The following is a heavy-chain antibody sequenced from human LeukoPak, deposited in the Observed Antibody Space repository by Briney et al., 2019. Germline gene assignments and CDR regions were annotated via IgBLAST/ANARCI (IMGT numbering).Heavy chain of an antibody. V-gene: IGHV3-48*03. CDR3: ASGVHYSSGWIDI. Sequence: PGGSLRLSCAASGFTLSSNEMSWVRQGPGKGLEWLSYISSSDGTIHYVDSVKGRFTISRDNAKNSLFLQMNSLRAEDTAVYYCASGVHYSSGWIDIWGQGTMVTVSS. D-gene: IGHD6-19*01. CDR1: GFTLSSNE. CDR2: ISSSDGTI. J-gene: IGHJ3*02.